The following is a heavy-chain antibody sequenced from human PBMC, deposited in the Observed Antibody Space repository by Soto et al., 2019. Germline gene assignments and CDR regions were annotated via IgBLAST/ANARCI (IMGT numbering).Heavy chain of an antibody. V-gene: IGHV3-30*18. CDR2: ISSDGRNK. CDR1: GFSLNDYG. J-gene: IGHJ6*02. Sequence: QVQLVESGGGVVQPGRSLRLSCAASGFSLNDYGMLWVRQPPGKGLEWVAVISSDGRNKYYTDSVRGRFTISRDISKGTLYLQMNSLRAEDTAVYYCAKDRDPYYYYYLMDVWGQGTTVTVSS. CDR3: AKDRDPYYYYYLMDV.